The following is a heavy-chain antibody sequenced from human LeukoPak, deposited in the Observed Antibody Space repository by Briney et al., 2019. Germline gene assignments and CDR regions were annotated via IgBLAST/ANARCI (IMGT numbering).Heavy chain of an antibody. Sequence: SETLSLTCSVSGGSISGYYWTWIRQPAGKGLEWIGRIYTSGSTHYNPSLKTRLTMSVDTSKNQFSLKLSSVTAADTAVYYCARLITGTTTAFDIWGQGTMVTVSS. CDR2: IYTSGST. CDR3: ARLITGTTTAFDI. V-gene: IGHV4-4*07. J-gene: IGHJ3*02. D-gene: IGHD1-7*01. CDR1: GGSISGYY.